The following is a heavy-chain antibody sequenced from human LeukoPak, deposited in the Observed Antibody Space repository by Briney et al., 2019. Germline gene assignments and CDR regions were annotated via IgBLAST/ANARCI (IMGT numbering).Heavy chain of an antibody. V-gene: IGHV4-61*01. CDR3: ARGREAPYYYYDSKVLLGGYNWFDP. J-gene: IGHJ5*02. CDR2: IYYSGST. D-gene: IGHD3-22*01. Sequence: SETLSLTCTVSGGSVSSGSYYWSWIRQPPGKVLEWIGYIYYSGSTNYNPSLKSRVTISVDTSKNQFSLKLSSVTAADTAVYYCARGREAPYYYYDSKVLLGGYNWFDPWGQGTLVTVSS. CDR1: GGSVSSGSYY.